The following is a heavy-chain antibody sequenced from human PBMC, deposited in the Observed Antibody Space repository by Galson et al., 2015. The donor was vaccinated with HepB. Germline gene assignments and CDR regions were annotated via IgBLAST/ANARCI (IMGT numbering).Heavy chain of an antibody. CDR1: GFTFSNYW. V-gene: IGHV3-7*01. Sequence: SLRLSCAASGFTFSNYWMSWVRQAPGKGLEWVVNIKQDGSEKYYVDSVKGRFTLSRDSAKNSLYLQMSSLRDEDTAVYYCARGGGQYDNWGQGTLVTVSS. J-gene: IGHJ4*02. D-gene: IGHD2-15*01. CDR2: IKQDGSEK. CDR3: ARGGGQYDN.